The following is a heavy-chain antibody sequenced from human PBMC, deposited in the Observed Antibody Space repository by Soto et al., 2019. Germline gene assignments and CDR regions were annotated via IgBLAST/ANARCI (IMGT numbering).Heavy chain of an antibody. J-gene: IGHJ6*02. V-gene: IGHV3-33*01. D-gene: IGHD3-10*01. CDR2: IWYDGSKR. CDR3: ARDWYGSGSYRVWGSSHYYYGMDV. Sequence: GGSLRLSCAASGFTFSNYGMHWVRQAPGKGLEWVAVIWYDGSKRNYEDSVKGRFTISRLNSKNTLYLRMDSLRAEDTAVYFCARDWYGSGSYRVWGSSHYYYGMDVWGQGTTVTVSS. CDR1: GFTFSNYG.